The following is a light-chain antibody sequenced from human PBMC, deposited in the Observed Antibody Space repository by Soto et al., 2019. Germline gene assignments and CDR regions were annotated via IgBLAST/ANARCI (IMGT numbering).Light chain of an antibody. CDR1: QDIITH. J-gene: IGKJ4*01. CDR3: QQVKHYPLT. CDR2: SAS. V-gene: IGKV1-9*01. Sequence: DIQLTQSPSFLSASVGDRVTITCRASQDIITHLAWYQQKPGRAPKLLILSASTLQSGVPSGFSGSGSGTEFTLTISSLQPEDFATYYCQQVKHYPLTFGGGTKVEIK.